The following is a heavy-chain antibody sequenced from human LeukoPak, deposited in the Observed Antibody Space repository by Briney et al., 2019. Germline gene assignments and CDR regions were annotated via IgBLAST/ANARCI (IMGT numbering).Heavy chain of an antibody. D-gene: IGHD3-10*01. CDR3: VRDSTTSTIRGALDY. V-gene: IGHV3-30*04. CDR1: GFIFSYYT. CDR2: ISYDESET. J-gene: IGHJ4*02. Sequence: PGGSLRLSCAASGFIFSYYTFHWVRQAPGKGLEWVAVISYDESETYYADSLRGRFTLSRDNSKKMLYLQLNSLRPEDTAVYYCVRDSTTSTIRGALDYWGQGTLVTVSS.